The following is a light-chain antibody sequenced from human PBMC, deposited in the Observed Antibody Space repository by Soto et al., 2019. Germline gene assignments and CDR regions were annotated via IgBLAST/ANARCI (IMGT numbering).Light chain of an antibody. CDR2: AAY. CDR3: QQSYITPRT. J-gene: IGKJ3*01. Sequence: DIQMTQSPSSLSASVGDRVTITCRASQSISSYLTSYQQKPGKAPKLLIYAAYSIQSGVPSMFSGSGSGTDCTLSISRLHPEDFATYSFQQSYITPRTFGPGTKLDIK. CDR1: QSISSY. V-gene: IGKV1-39*01.